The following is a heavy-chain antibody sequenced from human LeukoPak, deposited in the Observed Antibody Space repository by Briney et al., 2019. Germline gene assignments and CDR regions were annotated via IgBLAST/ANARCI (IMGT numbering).Heavy chain of an antibody. CDR2: ISGSGGST. J-gene: IGHJ5*02. V-gene: IGHV3-23*01. D-gene: IGHD6-13*01. CDR1: GFTFSSYA. Sequence: GGSLRLPCAASGFTFSSYAMSWVRHAPGKGLEWVSAISGSGGSTYYADSVKGRFTISRDNSKNTLYLQMNSLRAEDTAVYYCANWIAAADNWFDPWGQGTLVTVSS. CDR3: ANWIAAADNWFDP.